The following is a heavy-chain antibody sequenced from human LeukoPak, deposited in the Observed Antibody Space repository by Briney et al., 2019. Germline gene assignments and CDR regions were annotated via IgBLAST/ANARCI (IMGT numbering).Heavy chain of an antibody. CDR3: AKDTYSSSSVIDY. Sequence: GGSQRLSCAASGFTFSSYGMHWVRQAPGKGLEWVAFIRFTISRDNSKNTLYLQMNSLRAEDTAVYYCAKDTYSSSSVIDYWGQGTLVTVSS. D-gene: IGHD6-6*01. CDR1: GFTFSSYG. V-gene: IGHV3-30*02. J-gene: IGHJ4*02.